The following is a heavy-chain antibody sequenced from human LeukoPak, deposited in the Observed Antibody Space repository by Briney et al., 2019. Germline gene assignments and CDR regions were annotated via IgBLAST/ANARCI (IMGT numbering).Heavy chain of an antibody. J-gene: IGHJ4*02. CDR1: GYTFTSCG. V-gene: IGHV1-18*01. CDR2: ISAYNGNT. CDR3: AREGYDILTGYSPHPDY. Sequence: ASVKVSCKASGYTFTSCGISWVRQAPGQGLEWMGWISAYNGNTNYAQKLQGRVTMTTDTSTSTAYTELRSLRSDDTAVYYCAREGYDILTGYSPHPDYWGQGTLVTVSS. D-gene: IGHD3-9*01.